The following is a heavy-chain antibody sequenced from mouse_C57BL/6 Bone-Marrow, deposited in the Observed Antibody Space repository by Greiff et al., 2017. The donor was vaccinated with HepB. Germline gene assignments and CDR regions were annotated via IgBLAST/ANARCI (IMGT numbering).Heavy chain of an antibody. CDR2: IYPRSGNT. D-gene: IGHD1-1*01. V-gene: IGHV1-81*01. Sequence: VQLQQSGAELARPGASVKLSCKASGYTFTRYGISWVKQRTGQGLEWIGEIYPRSGNTYYNEKFKGKATLTADKSSSTAYMELRSLTSEDSAVYFCARRHYGSSWFAYWGQGTLVTVSA. J-gene: IGHJ3*01. CDR1: GYTFTRYG. CDR3: ARRHYGSSWFAY.